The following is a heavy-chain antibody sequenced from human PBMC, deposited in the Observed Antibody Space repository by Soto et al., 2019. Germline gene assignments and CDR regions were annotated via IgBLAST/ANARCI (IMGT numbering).Heavy chain of an antibody. CDR2: IYYSGGT. CDR1: GGSIISYY. D-gene: IGHD2-15*01. CDR3: ARFNRRVVSNAFDI. V-gene: IGHV4-59*08. J-gene: IGHJ3*02. Sequence: SETLSLTCTVSGGSIISYYWSWILQPPGKGLEWIGYIYYSGGTNYNPSLKSRVTISVDTSKNQFSLKLSSVTAADTAVYYCARFNRRVVSNAFDIWGQGTMVTVSS.